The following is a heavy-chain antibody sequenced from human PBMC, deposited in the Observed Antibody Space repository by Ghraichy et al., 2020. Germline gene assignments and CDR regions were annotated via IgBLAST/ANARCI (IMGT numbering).Heavy chain of an antibody. J-gene: IGHJ5*02. CDR2: IRSKPNSYAT. V-gene: IGHV3-73*01. CDR3: ARRGDYCSSTSCLGQFDP. Sequence: GGSLRLSCAASGFTFSGSAMHWVRQASGKGLEWVGRIRSKPNSYATAYAASVKGRFTISRDDSKNTAYLQMNSLKTEDTAVYYCARRGDYCSSTSCLGQFDPWGQGTLVIVSS. D-gene: IGHD2-2*01. CDR1: GFTFSGSA.